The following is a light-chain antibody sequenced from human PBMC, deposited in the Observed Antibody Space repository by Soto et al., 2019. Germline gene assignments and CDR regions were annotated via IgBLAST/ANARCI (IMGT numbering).Light chain of an antibody. CDR1: QNVGTN. CDR3: QQYNNRPSSP. CDR2: GAS. Sequence: PSTLCVSPLDRATLSCRASQNVGTNLAWYQQRAGQAPRLLIYGASTRAFGVAARFSGGGSGTEFTLTISSLQSEDFAVYHCQQYNNRPSSPVGQGTKVHIK. J-gene: IGKJ1*01. V-gene: IGKV3-15*01.